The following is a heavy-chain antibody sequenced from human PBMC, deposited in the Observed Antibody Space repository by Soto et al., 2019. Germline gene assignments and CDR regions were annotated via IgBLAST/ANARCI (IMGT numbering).Heavy chain of an antibody. CDR3: ARDRGDFWSGYYRSPDAFDI. D-gene: IGHD3-3*01. Sequence: SQTLSLTCAISGDSVSSNSAAWNWIRQSPSRGLEWLGRTYYRSNWYSDYGVSVRGRIAINPDTSKNHFSLQLNSVTPEDTAVYYCARDRGDFWSGYYRSPDAFDIWGQGTMVTVSS. J-gene: IGHJ3*02. CDR2: TYYRSNWYS. CDR1: GDSVSSNSAA. V-gene: IGHV6-1*01.